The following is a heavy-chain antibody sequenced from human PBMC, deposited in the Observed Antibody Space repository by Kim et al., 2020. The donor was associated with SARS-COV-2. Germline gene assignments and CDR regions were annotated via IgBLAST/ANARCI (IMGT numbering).Heavy chain of an antibody. CDR1: GFTFSSYW. Sequence: GGSLRLSCAASGFTFSSYWMHWVRQAPGQGLVWVSFINNDGSSTGYADSVKGRFTIFRDNAKNTVNLQMNSLRGDDTAVYYCVKGGAHWGQDSLATVSS. V-gene: IGHV3-74*01. CDR3: VKGGAH. CDR2: INNDGSST. J-gene: IGHJ1*01. D-gene: IGHD2-15*01.